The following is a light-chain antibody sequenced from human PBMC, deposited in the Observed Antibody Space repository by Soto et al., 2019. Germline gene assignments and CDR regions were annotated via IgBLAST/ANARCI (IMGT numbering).Light chain of an antibody. CDR2: PAA. Sequence: INMTQSPSSLSASVGDRVTITCRASQRITTYLNWYQQKPGKAPKLLISPAATLQGGVPSRFSGSVSGTDFTLTITTLQPEDFATYFCQQSYSTPYTFGQGTKLEIK. V-gene: IGKV1-39*01. CDR3: QQSYSTPYT. CDR1: QRITTY. J-gene: IGKJ2*01.